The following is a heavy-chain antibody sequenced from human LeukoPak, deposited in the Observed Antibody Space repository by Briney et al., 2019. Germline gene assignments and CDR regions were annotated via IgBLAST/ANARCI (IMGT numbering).Heavy chain of an antibody. CDR1: GFTFSSYA. CDR2: ISGSGGST. D-gene: IGHD3-10*01. Sequence: GGSLRLSCAASGFTFSSYAMSWVRQAPGKGLEWVSAISGSGGSTYYADSVKGRFTISRDNSKNTLYLQMNSLRAEDTAVYYCAKNPYYYGSGSYLYYWGQGTLVTASS. J-gene: IGHJ4*02. CDR3: AKNPYYYGSGSYLYY. V-gene: IGHV3-23*01.